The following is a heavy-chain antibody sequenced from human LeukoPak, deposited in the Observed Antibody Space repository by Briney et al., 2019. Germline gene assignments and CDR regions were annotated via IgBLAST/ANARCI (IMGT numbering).Heavy chain of an antibody. V-gene: IGHV4-61*02. CDR3: ARAAYYDILTGYLHNNWFDP. D-gene: IGHD3-9*01. CDR2: IYTSGST. Sequence: SETLSLTYTVSGGSISSGSYYWSWIRQPAGKGLEWIGRIYTSGSTNYNPSLKSRVTISVDTSKNQFSLKLSSVTAADTAVYYCARAAYYDILTGYLHNNWFDPWGQGTLVTVSS. J-gene: IGHJ5*02. CDR1: GGSISSGSYY.